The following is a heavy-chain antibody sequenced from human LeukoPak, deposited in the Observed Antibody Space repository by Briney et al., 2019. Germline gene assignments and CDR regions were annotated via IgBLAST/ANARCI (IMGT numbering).Heavy chain of an antibody. V-gene: IGHV3-21*01. CDR3: ARLDYGGNPVRY. D-gene: IGHD4-23*01. Sequence: GGSLRLSCAASGFTFSSYSMNWVRQAPGKGLEWVSSISSSSSYIYYADSVKGRFTISRDNAKNSLYLQMNCLRAEDTAVYYCARLDYGGNPVRYWGQGTLVTVSS. J-gene: IGHJ4*02. CDR2: ISSSSSYI. CDR1: GFTFSSYS.